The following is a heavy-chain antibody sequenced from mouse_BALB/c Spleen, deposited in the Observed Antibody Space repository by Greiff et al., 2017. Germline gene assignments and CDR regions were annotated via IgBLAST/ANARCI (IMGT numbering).Heavy chain of an antibody. CDR2: INPSNGGT. D-gene: IGHD1-1*01. CDR1: GYTFTSYY. J-gene: IGHJ3*01. CDR3: TRSNYGFAY. Sequence: QVQLQQSGAELVKPGASVKLSCKASGYTFTSYYMYWVKQRPGQGLEWIGEINPSNGGTNFNEKLKSKDILTIDKSTSTAYMQLSSLTSEDSAVYYDTRSNYGFAYWGQGTLGTVSA. V-gene: IGHV1S81*02.